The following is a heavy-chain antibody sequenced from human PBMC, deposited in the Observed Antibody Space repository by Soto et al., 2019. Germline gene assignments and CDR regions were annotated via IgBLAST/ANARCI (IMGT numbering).Heavy chain of an antibody. CDR2: ISAYNGNT. V-gene: IGHV1-18*01. CDR3: ARVSGKQWLVTFRKNAFDI. D-gene: IGHD6-19*01. Sequence: ASVKVSCKASGYTFTSYGISWVRQAPGQGLEWMGWISAYNGNTNYAQKHKGRVTMTTDTSTSTAYMELRILRSDDTAEYYCARVSGKQWLVTFRKNAFDIWGQGTMVTVSS. CDR1: GYTFTSYG. J-gene: IGHJ3*02.